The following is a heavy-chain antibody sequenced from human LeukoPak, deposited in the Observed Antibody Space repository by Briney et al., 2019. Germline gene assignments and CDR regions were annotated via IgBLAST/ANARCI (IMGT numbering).Heavy chain of an antibody. CDR3: VRGTGY. CDR1: GFTFSTYV. J-gene: IGHJ4*02. V-gene: IGHV3-64D*06. Sequence: GSLRLSCSVSGFTFSTYVMHWVRQAPGKGLGYVSAISSNGDNTYYADSVKGRFTISRDNSKNTLYLQMSSLRADDTAVYYCVRGTGYWGQGTLVTVSS. CDR2: ISSNGDNT.